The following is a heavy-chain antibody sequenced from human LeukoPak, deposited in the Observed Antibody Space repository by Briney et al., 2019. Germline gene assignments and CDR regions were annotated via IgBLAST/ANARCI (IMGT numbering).Heavy chain of an antibody. Sequence: ASVKVSCKASGYTFTGYHVHWVRQAPGQGLEWMGWINPNSGGTKYAQKFQGRVTMTRDTSITTAYMELTSLEFDDTAVYYCARTRLTGDPYEAFDIWGQGTMVTVSS. V-gene: IGHV1-2*02. CDR1: GYTFTGYH. CDR3: ARTRLTGDPYEAFDI. J-gene: IGHJ3*02. CDR2: INPNSGGT. D-gene: IGHD7-27*01.